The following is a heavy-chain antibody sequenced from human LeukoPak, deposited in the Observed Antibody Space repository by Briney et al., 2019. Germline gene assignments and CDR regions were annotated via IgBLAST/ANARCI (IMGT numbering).Heavy chain of an antibody. CDR1: GFTFTTYT. Sequence: GGSLRLSCAASGFTFTTYTIHWVRQAPGQGLEYVSAVVGNGGTTYYANSVKGKFTISRDNSKNTVYLQMGSLRAEDTAVYYCARERAFYYFDYWGQGALVTVSS. CDR3: ARERAFYYFDY. J-gene: IGHJ4*02. V-gene: IGHV3-64*01. CDR2: VVGNGGTT.